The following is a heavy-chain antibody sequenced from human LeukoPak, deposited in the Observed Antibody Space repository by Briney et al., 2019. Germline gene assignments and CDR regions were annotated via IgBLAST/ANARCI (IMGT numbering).Heavy chain of an antibody. CDR3: ARDGRCFDF. Sequence: GGSLRLSCGASGFTFSEYWMTWVRQAPGRGPEWVANIKGDGTKMYYVDSVKGRFTISRDNDKNSLYLQMNNLRVEDTAVYHCARDGRCFDFWGQGALVTVSS. V-gene: IGHV3-7*01. D-gene: IGHD5-24*01. CDR2: IKGDGTKM. J-gene: IGHJ4*02. CDR1: GFTFSEYW.